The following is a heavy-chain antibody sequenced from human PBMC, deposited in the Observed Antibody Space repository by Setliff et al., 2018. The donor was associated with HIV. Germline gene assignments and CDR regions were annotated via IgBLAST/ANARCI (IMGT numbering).Heavy chain of an antibody. CDR1: GFNIGTNG. CDR3: AKDYLSSSTWYGGLGY. V-gene: IGHV3-23*01. J-gene: IGHJ4*02. D-gene: IGHD6-13*01. Sequence: LRLSCAVSGFNIGTNGMSWVRQAPGKGPEWVSDIYGRGDATYYAESVKGRFTMSRDNTKNMLFLQMNRLRAEDTAMYYCAKDYLSSSTWYGGLGYWGLGTLVTVSS. CDR2: IYGRGDAT.